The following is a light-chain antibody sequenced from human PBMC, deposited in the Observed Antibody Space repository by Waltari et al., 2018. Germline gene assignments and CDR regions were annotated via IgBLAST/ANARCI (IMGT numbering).Light chain of an antibody. J-gene: IGKJ5*01. CDR2: GAS. CDR3: QQYNTWPPIT. V-gene: IGKV3-15*01. Sequence: EIVMTQSPAPLSVCPEESATLSCRASQSLRANLAWYQQKPGQAPRLLIYGASTRATGIPARFSGSGSGTDFTLTISSLQSEDFAIYYCQQYNTWPPITFGQGTRVEIK. CDR1: QSLRAN.